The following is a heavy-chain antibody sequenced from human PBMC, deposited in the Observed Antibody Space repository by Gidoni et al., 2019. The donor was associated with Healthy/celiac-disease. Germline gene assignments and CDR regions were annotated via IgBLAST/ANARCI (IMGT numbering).Heavy chain of an antibody. CDR2: ISGSGGST. CDR1: GFTFSSYA. V-gene: IGHV3-23*01. J-gene: IGHJ4*02. Sequence: EVQLLESGGGLVQPGGSLRLSCAAAGFTFSSYAMSWVLQAPGKGLEWLSAISGSGGSTYYADSVKGRFTISRDNSKNTLYLQMNSLRAEDTAVYYCAKEETGTHLYYFDYWGQGTLVTVSS. D-gene: IGHD1-7*01. CDR3: AKEETGTHLYYFDY.